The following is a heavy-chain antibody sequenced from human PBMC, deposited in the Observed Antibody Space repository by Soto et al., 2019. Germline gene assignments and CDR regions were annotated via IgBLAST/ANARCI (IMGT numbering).Heavy chain of an antibody. CDR3: AARSRITMVRGVMYYYYYMDV. V-gene: IGHV1-58*02. CDR1: GFTFTSSA. Sequence: SVKVSCKASGFTFTSSAMQWVRQARGQRLEWIGWIVVGSGNTNYAQKFQERVTITRDMSTSTAYMELSSLRSEDTAVYYCAARSRITMVRGVMYYYYYMDVWGEGTTVTVSS. J-gene: IGHJ6*03. D-gene: IGHD3-10*01. CDR2: IVVGSGNT.